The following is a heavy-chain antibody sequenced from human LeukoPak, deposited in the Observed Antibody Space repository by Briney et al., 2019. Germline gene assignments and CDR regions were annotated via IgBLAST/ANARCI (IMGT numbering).Heavy chain of an antibody. CDR3: ARKRGGRYNWNYRGGFDP. D-gene: IGHD1-7*01. CDR1: GASISDSDFF. J-gene: IGHJ5*02. CDR2: IYYSGTT. Sequence: SETLSLTCTVSGASISDSDFFWAWVRQPPGKGLEWIENIYYSGTTYYNPSLKSRVSVSMDTSKKQFSLKLSSVTAADTAVYYCARKRGGRYNWNYRGGFDPWGQGTLVTVSS. V-gene: IGHV4-39*01.